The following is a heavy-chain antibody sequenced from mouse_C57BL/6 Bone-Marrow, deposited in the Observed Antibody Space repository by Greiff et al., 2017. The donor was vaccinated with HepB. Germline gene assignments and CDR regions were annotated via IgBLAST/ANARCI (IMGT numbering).Heavy chain of an antibody. CDR2: ISSGGSYT. J-gene: IGHJ3*01. Sequence: DVQLQESGGDLVKPGGSLKLSCAASGFTFSSYGMSWVRQTPDKRLEWVATISSGGSYTYYPDSVKGRFTISRDNAKNTLYLQMSSLKSEDTAMYYCARSYSNPWFAYWGQGTLVTVSA. D-gene: IGHD2-5*01. V-gene: IGHV5-6*01. CDR1: GFTFSSYG. CDR3: ARSYSNPWFAY.